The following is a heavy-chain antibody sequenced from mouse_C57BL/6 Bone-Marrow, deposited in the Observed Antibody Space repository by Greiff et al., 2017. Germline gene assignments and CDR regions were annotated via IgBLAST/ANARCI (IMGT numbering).Heavy chain of an antibody. J-gene: IGHJ1*03. CDR1: GFSLTSSG. Sequence: VQPKESGPGLVQPSQSLSITCTVSGFSLTSSGVHWVRQSPGKGLEWLGVIWSGGSTDYNAAFISRLSISKDNSKSQVFFKMNSLQADDTAIYYCARNYYGSSPHWYFDVWGTGTTVTVSS. D-gene: IGHD1-1*01. V-gene: IGHV2-2*01. CDR3: ARNYYGSSPHWYFDV. CDR2: IWSGGST.